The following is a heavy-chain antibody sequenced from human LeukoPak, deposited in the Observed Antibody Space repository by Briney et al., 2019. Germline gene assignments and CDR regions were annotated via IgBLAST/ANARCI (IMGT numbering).Heavy chain of an antibody. J-gene: IGHJ6*03. V-gene: IGHV3-53*01. D-gene: IGHD3-10*01. CDR3: ASGSGSYRTPYYYMDV. Sequence: GGSLRLSCAASGFTVSSNYMSWVRQAPGKGLEWVSVIYSGCSTYYADSVKGRFTISRDNSKNTLYLQMNSLRAEDTAAYYCASGSGSYRTPYYYMDVWGTGTTVTVSS. CDR2: IYSGCST. CDR1: GFTVSSNY.